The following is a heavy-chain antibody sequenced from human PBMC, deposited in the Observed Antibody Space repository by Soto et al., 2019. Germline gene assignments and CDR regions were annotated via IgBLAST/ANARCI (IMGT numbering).Heavy chain of an antibody. V-gene: IGHV3-23*01. CDR1: GFIFSNYA. D-gene: IGHD5-12*01. Sequence: EVQLLESGGGFVKPGGSLRLSCAASGFIFSNYAMTWVRQAPGEGLEWVSGITSTGSSTYYVDSVKGRFTISRDNSKNTLFLQINSLRAVDTAVYYCAKGAEGYVVSSLDFWGQGTLVSVSS. CDR3: AKGAEGYVVSSLDF. J-gene: IGHJ4*02. CDR2: ITSTGSST.